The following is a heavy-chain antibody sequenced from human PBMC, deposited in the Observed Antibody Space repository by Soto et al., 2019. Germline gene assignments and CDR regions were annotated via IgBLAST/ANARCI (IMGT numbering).Heavy chain of an antibody. V-gene: IGHV1-3*01. CDR1: GHTFNNYA. J-gene: IGHJ4*02. CDR3: ARDLGYDSSGYWY. CDR2: INADNGNT. D-gene: IGHD3-22*01. Sequence: GASVKVSCKASGHTFNNYAMHWVRQAPGQRLEWMGWINADNGNTKYSQKFQGRVTITRDTTASTAYLELSSLRSEDTAMYYCARDLGYDSSGYWYWGQGTLVTVSS.